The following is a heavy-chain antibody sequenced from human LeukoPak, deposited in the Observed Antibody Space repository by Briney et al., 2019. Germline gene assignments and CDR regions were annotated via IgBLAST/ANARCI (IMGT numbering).Heavy chain of an antibody. CDR2: INHSGST. J-gene: IGHJ6*03. CDR3: AKGGSRGYYYYMDV. CDR1: GGSFSGYY. D-gene: IGHD3-16*01. Sequence: SETLSLTCAVYGGSFSGYYWSWIRQPPGKGLEWIGEINHSGSTNYNPSLKSRVTISLDTSKNQFSLKLRSVTAAETAIYYCAKGGSRGYYYYMDVWGKGTTVIVSS. V-gene: IGHV4-34*01.